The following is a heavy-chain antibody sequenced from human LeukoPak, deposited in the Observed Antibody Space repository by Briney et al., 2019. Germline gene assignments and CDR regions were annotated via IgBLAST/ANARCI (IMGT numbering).Heavy chain of an antibody. CDR3: ARDGSSGYFRVGDAFDI. Sequence: SETLSLTCTVSGGSISSYYWSWIRQPAGKGLEWIGRIYTSGSTNYNPSLKSRVTMSVDTSKNQFSLKLSSVTAADTAVYYCARDGSSGYFRVGDAFDIWGQGTMVTVSS. CDR1: GGSISSYY. J-gene: IGHJ3*02. V-gene: IGHV4-4*07. CDR2: IYTSGST. D-gene: IGHD3-22*01.